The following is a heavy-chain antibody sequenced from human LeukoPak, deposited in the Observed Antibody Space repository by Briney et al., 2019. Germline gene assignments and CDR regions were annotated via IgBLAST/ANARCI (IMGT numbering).Heavy chain of an antibody. V-gene: IGHV3-20*04. CDR1: GFTFSSYS. D-gene: IGHD3-9*01. Sequence: GGSLRLSCAASGFTFSSYSMNWVRQAPGKGLEWVSGINWNGGSTGYADSVKGRFTISRDNAKNSLYLQMNSLRAEDTALYYCAREAAGYYDILTGYSLYFDYWGQGTLVTVSS. CDR2: INWNGGST. J-gene: IGHJ4*02. CDR3: AREAAGYYDILTGYSLYFDY.